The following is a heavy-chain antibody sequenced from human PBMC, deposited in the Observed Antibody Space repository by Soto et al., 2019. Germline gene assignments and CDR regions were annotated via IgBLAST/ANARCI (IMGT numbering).Heavy chain of an antibody. V-gene: IGHV3-66*01. J-gene: IGHJ4*01. CDR3: ARDPWAADY. Sequence: EVQLVESGGGLVQPGGSLRLSCAASGFTVSTKYMSWVRQAPGKGLEWVSVIYSGGSTFCADSVRGRFTISRDNSKNTVNLQMNSLRAEDTAVYYCARDPWAADYWGHGTLVTVSS. CDR1: GFTVSTKY. CDR2: IYSGGST. D-gene: IGHD3-16*01.